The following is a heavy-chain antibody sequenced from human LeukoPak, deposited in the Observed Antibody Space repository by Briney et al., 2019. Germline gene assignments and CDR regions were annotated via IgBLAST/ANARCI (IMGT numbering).Heavy chain of an antibody. J-gene: IGHJ6*02. Sequence: SGTLSLTCTVSGCTLSSSSYYWVWLRQPPGKGLEWLSSIYYSGSTYYNPSLKRRVTISVDTSKNQFSLKLSSVTAADTAVYYCARHGVRYDYNGMDVWGQGTTVTVS. V-gene: IGHV4-39*01. CDR2: IYYSGST. D-gene: IGHD2-21*01. CDR3: ARHGVRYDYNGMDV. CDR1: GCTLSSSSYY.